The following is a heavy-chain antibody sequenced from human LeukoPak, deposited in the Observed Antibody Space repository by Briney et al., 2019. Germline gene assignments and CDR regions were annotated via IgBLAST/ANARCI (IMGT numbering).Heavy chain of an antibody. J-gene: IGHJ4*02. D-gene: IGHD1-26*01. CDR2: IYPGDSHT. CDR1: GYMFTSYW. CDR3: ARHGTYYEYDF. Sequence: GESLKISCKGSGYMFTSYWIAWVRQMPGKGLEWMGIIYPGDSHTRYSPSFQGQVTISADKSISTAYLQWSSLTASDTAIYFCARHGTYYEYDFWGQGTLVTVSS. V-gene: IGHV5-51*01.